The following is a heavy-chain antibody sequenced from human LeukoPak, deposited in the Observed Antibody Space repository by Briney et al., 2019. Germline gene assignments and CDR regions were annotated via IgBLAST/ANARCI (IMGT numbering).Heavy chain of an antibody. CDR3: VRQMIRFWFDP. V-gene: IGHV3-66*04. CDR1: GFTVSSNS. J-gene: IGHJ5*02. D-gene: IGHD3-16*01. Sequence: GGSLRLSCTVSGFTVSSNSMSWVRQAPGKGLEWVSFIYSDNTHYSDSVKGRFTISRDNAKNSLFLQMNSLRAEDTAVYYCVRQMIRFWFDPWGQGTQVTVSS. CDR2: IYSDNT.